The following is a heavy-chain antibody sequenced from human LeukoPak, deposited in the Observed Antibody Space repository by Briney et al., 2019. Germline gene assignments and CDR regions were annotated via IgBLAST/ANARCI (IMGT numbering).Heavy chain of an antibody. CDR2: IYYTGSMYYNPSRGTT. J-gene: IGHJ4*02. D-gene: IGHD3-10*02. CDR3: ASTVISTIVFGELLPTLFDY. CDR1: GGSISGSAYY. V-gene: IGHV4-39*07. Sequence: PSETLSLTCTVSGGSISGSAYYWGWIRQPPGKGLEWIGSIYYTGSMYYNPSRGTTYDNPSLKSRVTISLDTSKNHFSLKLTSVTAADTAVYYCASTVISTIVFGELLPTLFDYWGQGTLVTVSS.